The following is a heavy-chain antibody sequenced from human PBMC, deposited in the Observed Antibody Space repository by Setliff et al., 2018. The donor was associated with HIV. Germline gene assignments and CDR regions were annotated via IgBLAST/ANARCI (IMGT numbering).Heavy chain of an antibody. J-gene: IGHJ6*02. Sequence: GGSLRLSCAVSGFTFTNYAMSWVRQAPGKGLQWVSTVGCWGTCTYFADSVKGRFTISADTSKNTLYLQMTRLSAEDTAVYYCAREKRQIWSTDYYYHYGLDVWGQGITVTVSS. V-gene: IGHV3-23*01. CDR1: GFTFTNYA. D-gene: IGHD5-18*01. CDR2: VGCWGTCT. CDR3: AREKRQIWSTDYYYHYGLDV.